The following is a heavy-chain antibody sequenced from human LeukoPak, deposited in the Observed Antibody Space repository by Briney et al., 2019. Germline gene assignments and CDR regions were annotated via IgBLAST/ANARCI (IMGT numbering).Heavy chain of an antibody. J-gene: IGHJ2*01. CDR3: AGAPIVVVSYWYFDL. CDR1: GGSFSGYY. V-gene: IGHV4-34*01. D-gene: IGHD2-21*01. Sequence: SETLSLTCAVYGGSFSGYYWSWIRQPPGKGLEWIGEINHSGSTNYNPSLKSRVTISVDTSKNQFSLKLSSVTAADTAVYYCAGAPIVVVSYWYFDLWGRGTLVTVSS. CDR2: INHSGST.